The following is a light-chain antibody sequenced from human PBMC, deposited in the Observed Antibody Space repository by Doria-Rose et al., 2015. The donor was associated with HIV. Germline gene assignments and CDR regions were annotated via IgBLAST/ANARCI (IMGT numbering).Light chain of an antibody. CDR3: HLYGTSWT. V-gene: IGKV3-20*01. CDR1: QSFSSTY. Sequence: TQSPGTLSLSPGERATLSCRASQSFSSTYLAWYQRKPGQAPSLLIYDVSTRATGIPDRFSASGSGTDFTLTINRLEPEDFALYYCHLYGTSWTFGQGTKVEI. CDR2: DVS. J-gene: IGKJ1*01.